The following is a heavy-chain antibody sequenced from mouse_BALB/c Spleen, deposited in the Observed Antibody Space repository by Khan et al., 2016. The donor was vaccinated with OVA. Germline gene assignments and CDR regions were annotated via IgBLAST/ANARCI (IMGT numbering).Heavy chain of an antibody. CDR2: INTHSGVP. Sequence: QIQLVQSGPELKKPGETVRISCKASGYTFTTAGIQWVKKMPGKGLKWIGWINTHSGVPKYAEDFKGRFAFSLEISVSTAYLQLTNLKYEDTATYFCARGGAAYYRNDGGAMEYWGQGTSVTVSS. V-gene: IGHV9-4*02. J-gene: IGHJ4*01. CDR3: ARGGAAYYRNDGGAMEY. CDR1: GYTFTTAG. D-gene: IGHD2-14*01.